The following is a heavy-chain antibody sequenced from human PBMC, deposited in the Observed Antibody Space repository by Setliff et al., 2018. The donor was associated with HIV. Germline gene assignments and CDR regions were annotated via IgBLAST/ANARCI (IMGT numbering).Heavy chain of an antibody. CDR1: GGSLSGHY. D-gene: IGHD2-15*01. CDR3: ARHSFPFGGKGVDY. J-gene: IGHJ4*02. Sequence: SETLSLTCAVYGGSLSGHYWTWIRQPPGKGLEWIGTIYHSGSTYYNPSLKSRVTISVGMSKNQFSLRLSSVTAADTAVYYCARHSFPFGGKGVDYWGQGTLVTV. V-gene: IGHV4-34*01. CDR2: IYHSGST.